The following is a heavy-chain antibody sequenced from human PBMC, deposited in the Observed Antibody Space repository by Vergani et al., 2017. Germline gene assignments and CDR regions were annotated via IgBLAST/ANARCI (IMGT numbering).Heavy chain of an antibody. V-gene: IGHV4-30-4*08. CDR2: IYYSGST. Sequence: QVQLQESGPGLVKPSQTLSLTCTVPGGSISSGDYYWSWIRQPPGKGLEWIGYIYYSGSTYYNPSLKSRVTISVDTSKNQFSLKLSSVTAADTAVYYCARGRVLRYFDWLSHLDYWGQGTLVTVSS. J-gene: IGHJ4*02. D-gene: IGHD3-9*01. CDR3: ARGRVLRYFDWLSHLDY. CDR1: GGSISSGDYY.